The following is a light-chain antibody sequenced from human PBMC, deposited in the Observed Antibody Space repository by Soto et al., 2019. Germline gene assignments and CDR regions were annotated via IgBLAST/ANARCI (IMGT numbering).Light chain of an antibody. J-gene: IGLJ3*02. Sequence: QSVLTQPPSASGTPGQRITISCSGSTSGLEIKILNWYQHLPGNAPKLLVYNDDQRPSGVPARFSGSRSGTSASLVIAGRRSEDEAEDYCAGWDGRLLGPLFGGGTKVTVL. CDR2: NDD. CDR3: AGWDGRLLGPL. V-gene: IGLV1-44*01. CDR1: TSGLEIKI.